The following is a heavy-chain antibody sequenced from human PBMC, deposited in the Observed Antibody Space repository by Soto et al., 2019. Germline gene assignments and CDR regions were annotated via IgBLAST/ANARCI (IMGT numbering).Heavy chain of an antibody. CDR2: INPNSGGT. D-gene: IGHD6-19*01. Sequence: GASVKVSCKASGYTFTGYYMHWVRQAPGQGLEWMGWINPNSGGTNYAQKFQGWVTMTRDTSISTAYMELSRLRSDDTAVYYCAREGEGVAVAGWFDPWGQGTLVTVSS. CDR1: GYTFTGYY. V-gene: IGHV1-2*04. J-gene: IGHJ5*02. CDR3: AREGEGVAVAGWFDP.